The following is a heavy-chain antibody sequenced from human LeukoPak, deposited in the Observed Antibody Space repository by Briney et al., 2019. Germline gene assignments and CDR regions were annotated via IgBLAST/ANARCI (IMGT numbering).Heavy chain of an antibody. V-gene: IGHV3-23*01. D-gene: IGHD3-22*01. CDR2: ISGSGGST. CDR3: AKPQYDSTRYFIVDAFDI. J-gene: IGHJ3*02. Sequence: GGSLRLSCAASGFAFSSYAMSWVRQAPGKGLEWVSAISGSGGSTYCADSVKGRFTISRDNSKNTLYLQMNSLRAEDTAVYYCAKPQYDSTRYFIVDAFDIWGQGTMVTVSS. CDR1: GFAFSSYA.